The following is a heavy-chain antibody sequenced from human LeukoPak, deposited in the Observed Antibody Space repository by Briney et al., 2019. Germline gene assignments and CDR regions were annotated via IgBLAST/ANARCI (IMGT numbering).Heavy chain of an antibody. CDR3: AKDIYGDYGGLDY. CDR2: IINSGGST. CDR1: GSSFSSKA. V-gene: IGHV3-23*01. D-gene: IGHD4-17*01. J-gene: IGHJ4*02. Sequence: GGSLRLSCAASGSSFSSKAMSWVRQAPGKGLEWVSAIINSGGSTYYADSVKGRFTISRDNSKNTLYLQMNSLRAEDTALYYCAKDIYGDYGGLDYWGQGTLVTVSS.